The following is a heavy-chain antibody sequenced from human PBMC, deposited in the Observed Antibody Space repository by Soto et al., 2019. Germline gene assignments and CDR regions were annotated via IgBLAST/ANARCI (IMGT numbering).Heavy chain of an antibody. CDR2: IYSGGTT. CDR1: GFTVSNIY. CDR3: AREAREYCSGGSCYSRDY. V-gene: IGHV3-66*01. J-gene: IGHJ4*02. Sequence: EVLLVESGGGLVQPGGSLRLSCAASGFTVSNIYMSWVRQAPGKGLEWVSVIYSGGTTYYSDSVKGRFTISRDNSKNTLYLQMNSLRAEDTAVYYCAREAREYCSGGSCYSRDYWAQGTLVTVSS. D-gene: IGHD2-15*01.